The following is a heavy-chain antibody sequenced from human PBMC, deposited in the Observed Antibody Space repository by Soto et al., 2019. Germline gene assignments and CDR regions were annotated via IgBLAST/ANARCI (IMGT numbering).Heavy chain of an antibody. V-gene: IGHV2-5*02. CDR1: GFSLTTRGMS. CDR2: IYWDDDK. J-gene: IGHJ4*02. Sequence: QITLKESGPTLVKPTQTLTLTCSFSGFSLTTRGMSVGWIRQPPGKALEWLALIYWDDDKRYSPSLKSRLTIAKDTSKNQVVRTMPNMDPVDTATYYCAHVLGYCSCGSCSSGPSDYWGQGTLVTVSS. CDR3: AHVLGYCSCGSCSSGPSDY. D-gene: IGHD2-15*01.